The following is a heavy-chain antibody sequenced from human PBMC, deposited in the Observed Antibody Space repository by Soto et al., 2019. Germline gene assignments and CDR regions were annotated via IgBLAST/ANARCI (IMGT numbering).Heavy chain of an antibody. J-gene: IGHJ4*02. D-gene: IGHD1-1*01. Sequence: SQTLSLTCDISGDSVSSISSIWNWIRQSPSRGLEWLGRTYYRSKWHTDYAVSVRGRITINPDTPKNQFFLQLSSVTPDDTAVYFCARDLHGTYYYDSWGQGTLVTVSS. CDR1: GDSVSSISSI. V-gene: IGHV6-1*01. CDR3: ARDLHGTYYYDS. CDR2: TYYRSKWHT.